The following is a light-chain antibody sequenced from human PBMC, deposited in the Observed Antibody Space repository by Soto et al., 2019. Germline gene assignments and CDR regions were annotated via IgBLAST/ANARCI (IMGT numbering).Light chain of an antibody. V-gene: IGKV3-15*01. CDR3: QQYNTFWT. CDR1: QDVLTN. Sequence: EIVMTQSPATLSVSPGERATLSCSASQDVLTNLAWYQQKPRQSPRLLIYRASTRATGVPARFSGSGSGTEFTLTISSLQSEDFATYYCQQYNTFWTFGQGTQVDIK. CDR2: RAS. J-gene: IGKJ1*01.